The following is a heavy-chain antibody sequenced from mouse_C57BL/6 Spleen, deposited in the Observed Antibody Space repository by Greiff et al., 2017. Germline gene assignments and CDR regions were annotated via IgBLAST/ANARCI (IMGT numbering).Heavy chain of an antibody. CDR1: GFTFSDYG. J-gene: IGHJ4*01. V-gene: IGHV5-17*01. D-gene: IGHD2-3*01. Sequence: EVQRVESGGGLVKPGGSLKLSCAASGFTFSDYGMHWVRQAPEKGLEWVAYISSGSSTIYYADTVKGRFTISRDNAKNTLFLQMTSLRSEDTAMYYCASRVDGYYDYAMDYWGQGTSVTVSS. CDR3: ASRVDGYYDYAMDY. CDR2: ISSGSSTI.